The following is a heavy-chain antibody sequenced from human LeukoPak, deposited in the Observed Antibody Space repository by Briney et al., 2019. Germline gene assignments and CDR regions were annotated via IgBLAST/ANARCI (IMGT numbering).Heavy chain of an antibody. D-gene: IGHD3-22*01. CDR2: IKQDGGEK. J-gene: IGHJ4*02. CDR3: ARDVGYDSSGSYPYYFDY. V-gene: IGHV3-7*05. CDR1: RFTLSSYW. Sequence: GGSLRLSCAASRFTLSSYWMTWVRQAPGKGLEWVANIKQDGGEKHYVDSVQGLFTISRDNAKNSLYLQMNSLRAEDTAVYYCARDVGYDSSGSYPYYFDYWGLGTLVTVSS.